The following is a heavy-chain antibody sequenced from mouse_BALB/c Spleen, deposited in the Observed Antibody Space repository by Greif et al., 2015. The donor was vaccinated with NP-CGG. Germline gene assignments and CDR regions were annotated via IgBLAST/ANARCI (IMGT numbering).Heavy chain of an antibody. CDR2: INPSTGYT. J-gene: IGHJ2*01. CDR3: ASYYGSSYFDY. CDR1: GYTFTSYW. V-gene: IGHV1-7*01. Sequence: VHLVESGAELAKPGASVKMSCKASGYTFTSYWMHWVKQRPGQGLEWIGYINPSTGYTEYNQKFKDKATLTADKSSSTAYMQLSSLTSEDSAVYYCASYYGSSYFDYWGQGTTLTVSS. D-gene: IGHD1-1*01.